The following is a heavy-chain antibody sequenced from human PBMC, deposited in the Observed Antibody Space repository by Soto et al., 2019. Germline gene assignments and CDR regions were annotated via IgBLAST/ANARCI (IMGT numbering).Heavy chain of an antibody. V-gene: IGHV1-69*13. D-gene: IGHD1-1*01. Sequence: SVKVSCKASGGAFSDSTINWVRQAPGQRLEWMGGIIPIFDTANYAEKFQGRVTITADESTSTSFMEVSSLRSEDTAVYYCARNGTLTGYSYGMDVWGQGTMVTVSS. J-gene: IGHJ6*02. CDR2: IIPIFDTA. CDR3: ARNGTLTGYSYGMDV. CDR1: GGAFSDST.